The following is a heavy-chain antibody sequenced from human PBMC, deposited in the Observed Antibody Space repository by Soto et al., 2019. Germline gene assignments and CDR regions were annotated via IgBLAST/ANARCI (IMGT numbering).Heavy chain of an antibody. CDR1: GFTFSSYT. V-gene: IGHV3-23*01. D-gene: IGHD2-15*01. CDR3: TKARCSGNPCYVPDY. CDR2: ISDSGGSP. J-gene: IGHJ4*01. Sequence: PGGSLRLSCAASGFTFSSYTMAWVRQAPEKGLEWVSAISDSGGSPYYADSVQGRFTISRDNSKNTLFLLMNSLRAEDTATYYCTKARCSGNPCYVPDYWGHGTLVTVSS.